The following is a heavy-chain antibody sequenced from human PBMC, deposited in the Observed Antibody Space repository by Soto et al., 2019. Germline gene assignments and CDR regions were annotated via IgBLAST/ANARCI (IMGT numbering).Heavy chain of an antibody. D-gene: IGHD2-8*01. Sequence: QLQLQESGPGLVKPSETLSLTCTVSGGSISSSSYYWGWIRQAPGKGLEWVGSNYYSGSTYYNPSVKSRVTISVDTSKNQFSLRLSSVAAADTAVDYCARHHPVLRVYDFDYWGQGTLVTVSS. CDR2: NYYSGST. CDR1: GGSISSSSYY. J-gene: IGHJ4*02. V-gene: IGHV4-39*01. CDR3: ARHHPVLRVYDFDY.